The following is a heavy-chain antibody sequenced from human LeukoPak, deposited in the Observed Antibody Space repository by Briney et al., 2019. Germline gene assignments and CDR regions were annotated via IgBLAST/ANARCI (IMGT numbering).Heavy chain of an antibody. D-gene: IGHD2-15*01. J-gene: IGHJ1*01. CDR2: ISSNGSTI. CDR1: GFTFSDYC. CDR3: ARKYCSGGSCYLYFQH. V-gene: IGHV3-11*04. Sequence: GGSLRLSCAASGFTFSDYCMSWVRQAPGKGLEWVSNISSNGSTIYYADSVKGRFTVSRVSATNSLYLQMNSLRAEATAVYYCARKYCSGGSCYLYFQHWGQGTLVSVSS.